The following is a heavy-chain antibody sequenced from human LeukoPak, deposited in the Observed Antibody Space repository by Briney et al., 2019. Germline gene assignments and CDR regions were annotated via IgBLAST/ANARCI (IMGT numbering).Heavy chain of an antibody. V-gene: IGHV3-33*01. D-gene: IGHD4-17*01. CDR1: GFTFSSYG. J-gene: IGHJ4*02. Sequence: GRSLRLSCAASGFTFSSYGMHWVRQAPAKGLEWVAVIWYDGSNKYYADSVKGRFTISRDNSKNTLYLQMNSLRAEDTAVYYCARDLYGDSNYWGQGTLVTVSS. CDR3: ARDLYGDSNY. CDR2: IWYDGSNK.